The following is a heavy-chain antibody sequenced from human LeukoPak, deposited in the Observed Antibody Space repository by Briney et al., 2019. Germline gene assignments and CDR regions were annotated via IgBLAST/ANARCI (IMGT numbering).Heavy chain of an antibody. J-gene: IGHJ4*02. CDR1: GFTFSSYG. V-gene: IGHV3-33*01. CDR3: ARAGMGGSHPADY. Sequence: PGGSLRLSCAASGFTFSSYGMHWVRQAPGKGLEGVAVLWYDGSNKYYADSVKGRFTISRDNSKNTLYLQMNSLRAEDTAVYYCARAGMGGSHPADYWGQGTLVTVSS. D-gene: IGHD1-26*01. CDR2: LWYDGSNK.